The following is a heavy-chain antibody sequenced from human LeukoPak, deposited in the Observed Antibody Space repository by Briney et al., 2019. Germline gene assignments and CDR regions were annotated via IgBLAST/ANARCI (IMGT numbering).Heavy chain of an antibody. CDR3: ARDPIAAAGTVGYYYGMDV. J-gene: IGHJ6*02. CDR1: GGTFSSYA. CDR2: IIPIFGTA. V-gene: IGHV1-69*13. D-gene: IGHD6-13*01. Sequence: SVTVSCKASGGTFSSYAISWVRQAPGQGLEWMGGIIPIFGTANYAQKFQGRVTITADESTSTAYMELSSLRSEDTAVYYCARDPIAAAGTVGYYYGMDVWGQGTTVTVSS.